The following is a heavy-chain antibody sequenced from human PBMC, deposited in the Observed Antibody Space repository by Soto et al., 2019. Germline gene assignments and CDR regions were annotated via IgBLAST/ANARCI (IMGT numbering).Heavy chain of an antibody. D-gene: IGHD2-21*01. J-gene: IGHJ4*02. CDR3: ARESHIGNSDY. Sequence: QVQLVQSGAEVKKPGASVKVSCKASDYTFTSYGISWVRQAPGQGLEWMGWISPYNGNTNYAQNLQGRVTMTTDTSTSTADMELRSLRSDDTALYYCARESHIGNSDYWGQGTLVTVSS. V-gene: IGHV1-18*04. CDR2: ISPYNGNT. CDR1: DYTFTSYG.